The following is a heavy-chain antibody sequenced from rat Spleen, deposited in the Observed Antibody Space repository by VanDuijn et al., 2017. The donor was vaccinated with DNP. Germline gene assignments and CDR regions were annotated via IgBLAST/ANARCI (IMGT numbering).Heavy chain of an antibody. D-gene: IGHD1-10*01. V-gene: IGHV2-77*01. CDR3: ASLNNYTWFAY. CDR1: GFSLTTHG. Sequence: QVQMKETGPGLVQTTQTLSVTCTVSGFSLTTHGIHWVRQAPGKGLEWLGIIWGDGSTNYNSALKSRLSISRDTSKSQVFLKMNSLQTEDKAMYFCASLNNYTWFAYWGQGTLVTVSS. J-gene: IGHJ3*01. CDR2: IWGDGST.